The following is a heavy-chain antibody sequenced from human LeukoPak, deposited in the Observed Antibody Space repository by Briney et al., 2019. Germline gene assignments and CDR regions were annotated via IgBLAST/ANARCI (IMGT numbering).Heavy chain of an antibody. CDR1: GFTFSYYS. Sequence: GRSLRLSCAASGFTFSYYSMNWVRQAPGKGLEWVSYISSSSSTTYYTDSVKGRFTISRDNAKNSLYLQMNSLRDEDTAVYYCARRSGSYADPFDIWGQGTMVTVSS. CDR2: ISSSSSTT. D-gene: IGHD1-26*01. V-gene: IGHV3-48*02. CDR3: ARRSGSYADPFDI. J-gene: IGHJ3*02.